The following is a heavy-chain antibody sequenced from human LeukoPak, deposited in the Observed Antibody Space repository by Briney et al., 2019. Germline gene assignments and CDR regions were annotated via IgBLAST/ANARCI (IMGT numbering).Heavy chain of an antibody. Sequence: PGRSLRLSCAASGFTFSSYAMHWVRQAPGKGLEWVAVISYDGSNKYYADSVKGRFTISRDNSKNTLYLQMNSLRAEDTAVYYCAREHPDVWGQGTTVTVSS. CDR2: ISYDGSNK. CDR1: GFTFSSYA. CDR3: AREHPDV. V-gene: IGHV3-30*04. J-gene: IGHJ6*02.